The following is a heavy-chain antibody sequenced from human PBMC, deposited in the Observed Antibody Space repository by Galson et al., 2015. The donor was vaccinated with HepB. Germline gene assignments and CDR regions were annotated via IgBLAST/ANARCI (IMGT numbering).Heavy chain of an antibody. Sequence: SCKASGYTFTGYYMHWVRQAPGQGLEWMGRINPNSGGTNYAQKFQGRVTMTRDTSISTAYMELSRLRSDDTAVYYCARDRRQSSSSPFDYWGQGTLVTVSS. V-gene: IGHV1-2*06. D-gene: IGHD6-6*01. J-gene: IGHJ4*02. CDR3: ARDRRQSSSSPFDY. CDR2: INPNSGGT. CDR1: GYTFTGYY.